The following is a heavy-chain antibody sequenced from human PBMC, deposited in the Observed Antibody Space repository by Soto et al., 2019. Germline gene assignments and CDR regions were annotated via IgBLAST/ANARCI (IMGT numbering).Heavy chain of an antibody. CDR1: GGSFSGYY. D-gene: IGHD1-7*01. V-gene: IGHV4-34*01. CDR3: ARQLRDLSSP. Sequence: QVQLQQWGAGLLKPSETLSLTCAVYGGSFSGYYWSWIRQPPGKGLEWIGEINHSGSTNYNPSLKNRVTISVDTSKNQFSLKLSSVTAADTAVYYCARQLRDLSSPWGQGTLVTVSS. J-gene: IGHJ5*02. CDR2: INHSGST.